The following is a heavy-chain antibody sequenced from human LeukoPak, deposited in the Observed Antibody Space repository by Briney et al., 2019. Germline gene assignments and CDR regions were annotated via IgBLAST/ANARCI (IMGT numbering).Heavy chain of an antibody. CDR3: ARDYGGPHYFDY. J-gene: IGHJ4*02. CDR2: ITTATSSYI. V-gene: IGHV3-21*01. D-gene: IGHD2-15*01. CDR1: GFTFSSHD. Sequence: AGGSVRLSCAASGFTFSSHDMNWVRQAPGKGLEWVSSITTATSSYIYYADSVKGRFTISRDDAKNSLYLQMDSLRAEYTAVYYCARDYGGPHYFDYWGQGTLVTVSS.